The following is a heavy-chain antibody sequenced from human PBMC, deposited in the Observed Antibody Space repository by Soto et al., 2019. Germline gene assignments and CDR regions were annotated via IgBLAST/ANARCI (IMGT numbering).Heavy chain of an antibody. CDR1: GFTFSSYA. D-gene: IGHD2-2*01. Sequence: GGSLRLSCAASGFTFSSYAMSWVRQAPGKGLEWVSAISGSGGSTYYADSVKGRFTISRDNSKNTLYLQMNSLRAEETAVYYCAKALLYQLLSDDAFDIWGQGTMVTVSS. CDR2: ISGSGGST. CDR3: AKALLYQLLSDDAFDI. J-gene: IGHJ3*02. V-gene: IGHV3-23*01.